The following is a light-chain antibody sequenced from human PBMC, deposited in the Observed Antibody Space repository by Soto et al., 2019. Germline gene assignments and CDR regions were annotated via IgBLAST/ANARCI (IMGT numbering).Light chain of an antibody. J-gene: IGLJ2*01. CDR2: GNA. Sequence: QSVLTQPPSVSGAPGQRVTISCTGSRSNIGAGYDVHWYQQLPGTAPKLLIYGNANRPSGVPDRFSGSKSGTSASLAITGLQADDEADYYCQSYDSGLIGLIFGTGTKLTVL. CDR1: RSNIGAGYD. V-gene: IGLV1-40*01. CDR3: QSYDSGLIGLI.